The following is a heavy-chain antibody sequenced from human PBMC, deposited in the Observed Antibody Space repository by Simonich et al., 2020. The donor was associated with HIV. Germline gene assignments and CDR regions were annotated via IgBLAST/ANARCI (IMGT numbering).Heavy chain of an antibody. V-gene: IGHV4-34*01. D-gene: IGHD5-18*01. CDR2: INHSGRH. CDR3: ARRRIQLWLLALDI. CDR1: GGSFSGYY. J-gene: IGHJ3*02. Sequence: QVQLQQWGAGLLKPSETLSLTCAVYGGSFSGYYWSWIRQPPGKGLEWIGEINHSGRHNYNTSLKSRVTIAVDTSKNQFSLKLSSVTAADTAVYYCARRRIQLWLLALDIWGQGTMVTVSS.